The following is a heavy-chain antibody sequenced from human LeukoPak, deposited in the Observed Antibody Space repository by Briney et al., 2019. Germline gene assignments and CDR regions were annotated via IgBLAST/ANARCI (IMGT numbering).Heavy chain of an antibody. CDR2: IAHHGNNK. J-gene: IGHJ4*02. CDR3: AKDGSWSCTD. D-gene: IGHD2-8*02. CDR1: GFTFSSSA. Sequence: GGSLRLSCGASGFTFSSSAMHWVRHGPGKGLEWVAYIAHHGNNKYYADSVKGRFTISRDNSTGSRYLQMNSLRADDTAVYYCAKDGSWSCTDWGEGNLVRVSS. V-gene: IGHV3-30*02.